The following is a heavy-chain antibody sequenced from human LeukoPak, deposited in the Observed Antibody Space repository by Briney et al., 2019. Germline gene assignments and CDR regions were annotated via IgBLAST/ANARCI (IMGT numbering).Heavy chain of an antibody. CDR3: ARQGYGALNNWFDP. Sequence: SETLSLPCTVSGRPIRSYHWRWPRQPPGKGLGRTVYIYYCAITNHNPPLRSRVTMSVVPSKNPCSLKLSSVTAADTAVYYCARQGYGALNNWFDPWGQGTLVTVSS. J-gene: IGHJ5*02. V-gene: IGHV4-59*08. D-gene: IGHD4-17*01. CDR1: GRPIRSYH. CDR2: IYYCAIT.